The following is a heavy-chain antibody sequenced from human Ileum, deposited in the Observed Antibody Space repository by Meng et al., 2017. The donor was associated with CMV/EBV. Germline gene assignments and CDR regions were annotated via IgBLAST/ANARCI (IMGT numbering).Heavy chain of an antibody. J-gene: IGHJ4*02. V-gene: IGHV4-4*07. CDR2: VSHGGI. D-gene: IGHD3-10*01. Sequence: HVRLEESGPALMKPSGPLSLACSVWSVSISNYYWTWIRQPAGKGLEFIGRVSHGGIEYNPSLMSRVTMSLDTSRNQLSLNLNSVTAADTAVYYCARAAARGVPVDYWGQGILVTVSS. CDR3: ARAAARGVPVDY. CDR1: SVSISNYY.